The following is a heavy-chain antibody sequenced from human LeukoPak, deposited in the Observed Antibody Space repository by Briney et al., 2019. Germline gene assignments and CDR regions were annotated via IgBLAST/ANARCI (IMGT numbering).Heavy chain of an antibody. J-gene: IGHJ4*02. V-gene: IGHV3-9*01. CDR2: INWNSGSI. Sequence: GGSLRLSCAASGFTLDDYAMHWVRQAPGKGLEWVSGINWNSGSIGYADSVKGRFTISRDNAKNSLYLQMNSLRAEDTAVYYCANWANALDYWGQGTLVTVSS. CDR1: GFTLDDYA. D-gene: IGHD4/OR15-4a*01. CDR3: ANWANALDY.